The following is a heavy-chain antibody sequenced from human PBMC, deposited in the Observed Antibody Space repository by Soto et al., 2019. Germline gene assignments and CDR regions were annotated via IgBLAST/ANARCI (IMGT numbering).Heavy chain of an antibody. J-gene: IGHJ4*02. V-gene: IGHV4-59*01. CDR3: AGGAGWISDY. D-gene: IGHD6-19*01. CDR2: IYHGGST. CDR1: SGSMRGYY. Sequence: SETLSLTCTVSSGSMRGYYWNWIRQPPGKGLEWIANIYHGGSTIYNPALSGRVTISLDTSKNLFSLKLNSVTAADTAVYYCAGGAGWISDYWGQGTLVTVS.